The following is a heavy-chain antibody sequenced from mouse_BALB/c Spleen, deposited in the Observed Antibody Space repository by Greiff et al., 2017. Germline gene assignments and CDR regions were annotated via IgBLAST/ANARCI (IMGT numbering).Heavy chain of an antibody. CDR3: TRGVRRLDY. J-gene: IGHJ2*01. D-gene: IGHD2-14*01. V-gene: IGHV1-69*02. CDR2: IYPSDSYT. CDR1: GYTFTSYW. Sequence: QVQLKQPGAELVRPGASVKLSCKASGYTFTSYWINWVKQRPGQGLEWIGNIYPSDSYTNYNQKFKDKATLTVDKSSSTAYMQLSSPTSEDSAVYYCTRGVRRLDYWGQGTTLTVSS.